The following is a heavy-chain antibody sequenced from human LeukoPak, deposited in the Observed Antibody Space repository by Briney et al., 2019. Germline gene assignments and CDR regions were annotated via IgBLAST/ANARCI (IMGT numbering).Heavy chain of an antibody. CDR2: IRYVGCNK. Sequence: GGSLRLSCAASGFTFSSYGMHWVRQGPGKGLEWVAFIRYVGCNKYYADSVKGRFTISRDNSKNTLYLQMNSLRAEDTAVYYCAKEYCSSTSCWNTYYYYYYMDVWGKGTTVTISS. D-gene: IGHD2-2*01. CDR1: GFTFSSYG. J-gene: IGHJ6*03. CDR3: AKEYCSSTSCWNTYYYYYYMDV. V-gene: IGHV3-30*02.